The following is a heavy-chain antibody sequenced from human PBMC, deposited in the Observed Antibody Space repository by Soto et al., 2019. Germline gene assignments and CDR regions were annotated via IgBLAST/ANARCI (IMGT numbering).Heavy chain of an antibody. CDR1: GFTFSSYA. J-gene: IGHJ6*02. Sequence: GGSLRLSCAASGFTFSSYAMHWVRQAPGKGLEYVSAISSNGGSTYYANSVKGRFTISRDNSKNTLYLQMGSLRAEDMAVYYCARDLLPRYAMEVVPAAASLYYYYGMDVWGQGTTVTVS. V-gene: IGHV3-64*01. CDR3: ARDLLPRYAMEVVPAAASLYYYYGMDV. CDR2: ISSNGGST. D-gene: IGHD2-2*01.